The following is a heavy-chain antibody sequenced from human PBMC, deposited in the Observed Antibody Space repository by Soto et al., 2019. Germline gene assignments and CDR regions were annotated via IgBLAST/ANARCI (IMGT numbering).Heavy chain of an antibody. V-gene: IGHV1-69*13. CDR2: IIPIFGTA. J-gene: IGHJ6*02. D-gene: IGHD3-10*01. Sequence: GASVKVSCKASGGTFSSYAISWVRQAPGQGLEWMRGIIPIFGTANYAQKFQGRVTITADESTSTAYMELSSLRSEDTAVYYCNRKRITMVRGVIIKDYYYGMDVWGQGTTVTVSS. CDR1: GGTFSSYA. CDR3: NRKRITMVRGVIIKDYYYGMDV.